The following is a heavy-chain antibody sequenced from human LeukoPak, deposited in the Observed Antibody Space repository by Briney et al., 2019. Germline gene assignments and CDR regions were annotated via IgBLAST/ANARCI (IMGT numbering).Heavy chain of an antibody. J-gene: IGHJ6*03. CDR3: ARGYYYYYMDV. V-gene: IGHV1-69*13. CDR2: IIPIFGTA. Sequence: SVKVSCKASGGTFSSYAISCVRQAPGQGLEWMGGIIPIFGTANYAQKFQGRVTMTADESTSTAYMELSSLRSEDTAVYYCARGYYYYYMDVWGKGPRSPSP. CDR1: GGTFSSYA.